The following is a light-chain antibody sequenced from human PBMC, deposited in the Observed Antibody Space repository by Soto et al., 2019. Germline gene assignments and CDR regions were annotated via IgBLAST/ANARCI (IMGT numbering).Light chain of an antibody. Sequence: EIVLTQSPGTLSLSPGERATLSCRASQSVTSSYLAWWQQKPGQAPRLLIYSASSRATGIPDRFSGSGSGTDYTLTISRLEPEDFAVYYCQQYGYSFWTFGQGAKVDIK. V-gene: IGKV3-20*01. J-gene: IGKJ1*01. CDR2: SAS. CDR1: QSVTSSY. CDR3: QQYGYSFWT.